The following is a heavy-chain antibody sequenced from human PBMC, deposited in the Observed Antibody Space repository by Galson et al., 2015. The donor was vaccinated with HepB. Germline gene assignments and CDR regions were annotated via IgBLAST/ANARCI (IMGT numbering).Heavy chain of an antibody. CDR2: IYVGGGT. V-gene: IGHV3-66*01. CDR3: ARVSASCFSFDF. Sequence: SLRLSCAASGFTVGSNYMSWVRQAPGKGLGWVSVIYVGGGTYYADSVRGRFTISRDNSKNTLYLQMNSLRAEDTAVYYCARVSASCFSFDFWGQGTLVIVSS. CDR1: GFTVGSNY. D-gene: IGHD2-2*01. J-gene: IGHJ4*02.